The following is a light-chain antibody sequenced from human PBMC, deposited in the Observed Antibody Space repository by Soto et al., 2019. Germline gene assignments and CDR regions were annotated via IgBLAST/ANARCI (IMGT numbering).Light chain of an antibody. CDR2: DVS. CDR3: TSFTSASTQV. Sequence: QSALTQPASVSGSPGQSITISCTGTSSDVGAYNYVSWYQQHPGKAPKLMIYDVSNRPSGVSNRFSGSKSGNTASLTISGLQAEDEADYYGTSFTSASTQVFGGGTSSPS. V-gene: IGLV2-14*01. CDR1: SSDVGAYNY. J-gene: IGLJ2*01.